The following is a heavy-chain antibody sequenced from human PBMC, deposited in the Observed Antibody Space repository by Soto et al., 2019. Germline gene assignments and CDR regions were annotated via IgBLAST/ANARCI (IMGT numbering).Heavy chain of an antibody. CDR1: GGSISSGGYS. D-gene: IGHD3-10*01. J-gene: IGHJ6*02. V-gene: IGHV4-30-2*01. CDR2: IYHSGST. CDR3: ARGPRVRGVTTLAHYYYYGMDV. Sequence: PSETLSLTCAVSGGSISSGGYSWSWIRQPPGKGLEWIGYIYHSGSTYYNPSLKSRVTISVDRSKNQFSLKLSSVTAADTAAYYCARGPRVRGVTTLAHYYYYGMDVWGQGTTVTVYS.